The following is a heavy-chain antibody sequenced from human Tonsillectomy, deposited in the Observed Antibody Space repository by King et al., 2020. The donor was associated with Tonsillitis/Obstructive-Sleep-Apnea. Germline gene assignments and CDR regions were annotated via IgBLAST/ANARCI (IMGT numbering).Heavy chain of an antibody. Sequence: VQLVESGAEVKKPGESLKISCKASGYSFTTYWIGWVRQMPGKGLEWMGIIYPGDSDTRYSPSFQGQVTISAAKSISTAYLQWVSLKASDTAMYYFACLIAARVYWGQGTLVTVSS. V-gene: IGHV5-51*01. CDR3: ACLIAARVY. CDR1: GYSFTTYW. CDR2: IYPGDSDT. J-gene: IGHJ4*02. D-gene: IGHD6-6*01.